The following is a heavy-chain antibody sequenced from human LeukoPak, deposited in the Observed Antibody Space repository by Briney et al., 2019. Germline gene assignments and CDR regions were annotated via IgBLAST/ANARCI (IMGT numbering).Heavy chain of an antibody. J-gene: IGHJ4*02. CDR1: GYSFTTYW. Sequence: GESLKISCKASGYSFTTYWIAWVRQMPGKGPEWMGIIFPGDSDTRYSPSFQGQVTISADKTISTAYLQWSSLKASDTAIYYCARHTPFDHWGQGTLVTVSS. CDR2: IFPGDSDT. CDR3: ARHTPFDH. V-gene: IGHV5-51*01.